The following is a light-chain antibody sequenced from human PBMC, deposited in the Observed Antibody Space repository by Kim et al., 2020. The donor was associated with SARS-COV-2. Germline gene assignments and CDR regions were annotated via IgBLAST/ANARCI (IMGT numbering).Light chain of an antibody. V-gene: IGLV2-23*01. CDR2: EVI. J-gene: IGLJ2*01. CDR3: CSYAGSSTLL. Sequence: GQSISISCTGTSSDVGTYTLVSWYHQHPGKAPKLMIYEVIKRPSGVSIRFSGSKSGNTASLTISGLQAEDETDYYCCSYAGSSTLLFGGGTQLTV. CDR1: SSDVGTYTL.